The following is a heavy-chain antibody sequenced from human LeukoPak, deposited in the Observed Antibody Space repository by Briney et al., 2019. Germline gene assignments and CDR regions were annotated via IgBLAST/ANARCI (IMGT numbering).Heavy chain of an antibody. Sequence: SETLSLTCAVYGGSFSGYYWSWIRQPPGKGLEWIGEINHSGSTNYNPSLKSRVTISVDTSKNQFSLKLSSVTAADTAVYYCARGRAGATGYWGQGTMVTVSS. J-gene: IGHJ3*01. D-gene: IGHD1-26*01. CDR1: GGSFSGYY. CDR3: ARGRAGATGY. CDR2: INHSGST. V-gene: IGHV4-34*01.